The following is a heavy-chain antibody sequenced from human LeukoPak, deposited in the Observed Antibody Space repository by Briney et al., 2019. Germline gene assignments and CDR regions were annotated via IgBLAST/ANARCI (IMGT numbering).Heavy chain of an antibody. V-gene: IGHV4-59*01. D-gene: IGHD3-22*01. CDR3: ASGISGYSHAFDI. J-gene: IGHJ3*02. CDR2: IYYSGST. CDR1: GGSISIYY. Sequence: SETLSLTCTVSGGSISIYYWSWIRQPPGKGLEWIGYIYYSGSTNYNPSLKSRVTISVDTSKNQFSLKLSSVTAADTAVYYCASGISGYSHAFDIWGQGTMVTVSS.